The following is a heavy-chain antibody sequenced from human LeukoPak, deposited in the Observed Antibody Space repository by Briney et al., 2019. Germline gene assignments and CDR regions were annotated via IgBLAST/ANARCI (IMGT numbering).Heavy chain of an antibody. Sequence: SETLSLTCTVSGGSISSYYWSWVRQPAGKGLEWIGRIYTSGNTNYNPSLKSRVTISVDTSKNQFSLKLSSVTAADTAVYYCARHENYDILTGYYSHFDYWGQGTLVTVSS. J-gene: IGHJ4*02. CDR2: IYTSGNT. D-gene: IGHD3-9*01. CDR3: ARHENYDILTGYYSHFDY. V-gene: IGHV4-4*07. CDR1: GGSISSYY.